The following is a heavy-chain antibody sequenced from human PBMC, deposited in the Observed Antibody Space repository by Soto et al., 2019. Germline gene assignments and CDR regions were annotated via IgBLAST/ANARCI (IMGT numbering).Heavy chain of an antibody. J-gene: IGHJ4*02. CDR2: IYDSGST. Sequence: SETLSLTCTVSGGSISSSGYFWSWIRQHPGKGLEWIGYIYDSGSTYYNPSLKSRVSLSVDTSKNQFSLNLTSVTAADTAMYYCARSSRSYFDYWGQGTLVTVSS. V-gene: IGHV4-31*03. CDR1: GGSISSSGYF. CDR3: ARSSRSYFDY.